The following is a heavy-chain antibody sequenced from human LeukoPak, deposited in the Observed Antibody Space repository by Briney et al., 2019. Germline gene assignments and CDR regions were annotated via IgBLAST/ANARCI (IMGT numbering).Heavy chain of an antibody. V-gene: IGHV3-30*04. J-gene: IGHJ4*02. CDR3: SSGWLFGY. D-gene: IGHD3-10*01. CDR2: ISYDGSNK. CDR1: GFTFSSYA. Sequence: GGSLRLSYAASGFTFSSYAMHWVRQAPGKGLEWMAFISYDGSNKYYADSVKGRFTISRDNSKNTLYLQMNSLRAEDTAVYYCSSGWLFGYWGQGTLVTVSS.